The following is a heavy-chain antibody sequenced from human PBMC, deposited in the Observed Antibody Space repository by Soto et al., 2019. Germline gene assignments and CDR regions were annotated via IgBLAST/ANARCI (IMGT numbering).Heavy chain of an antibody. CDR1: GGSISISNW. D-gene: IGHD1-26*01. J-gene: IGHJ6*03. V-gene: IGHV4-4*02. CDR3: ARGGYYFYMDV. CDR2: IHHSGST. Sequence: QVQLQESGPGLVKPSETLSLTCAASGGSISISNWCSWVRQTPGKGLEWIGPIHHSGSTNYSPSLTSRVTISVDKSKNQFSLKMNSVTAADTAVYYCARGGYYFYMDVWGKGTTVTVSS.